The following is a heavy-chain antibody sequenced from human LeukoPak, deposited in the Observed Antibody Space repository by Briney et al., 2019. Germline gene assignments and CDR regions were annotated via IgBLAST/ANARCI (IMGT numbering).Heavy chain of an antibody. D-gene: IGHD2-21*01. V-gene: IGHV4-59*01. Sequence: SETLSLTCTVSGGSISSYYWSWIRQPPGKGLEWIGYIYYSGSTNYNPSLKSRVTISVDTPKNQFSLKLSSVTAADTAVYYCARSLSGMLFRYWGQGTLVTVSS. CDR1: GGSISSYY. CDR3: ARSLSGMLFRY. CDR2: IYYSGST. J-gene: IGHJ4*02.